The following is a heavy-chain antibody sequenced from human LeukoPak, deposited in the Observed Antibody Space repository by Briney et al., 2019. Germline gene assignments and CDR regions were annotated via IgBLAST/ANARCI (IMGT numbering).Heavy chain of an antibody. D-gene: IGHD3-22*01. J-gene: IGHJ4*02. CDR3: GRVLNYYDSSGYYFSY. CDR1: GFTFSYYT. Sequence: PGGSLRLSCAASGFTFSYYTMHWVRQAPGKGLEWVAVISYDGSNKYYADSVKGRFTISRDNSKNTLYLQMNSLRAEDTAVYYCGRVLNYYDSSGYYFSYWGQGTLVTVSS. CDR2: ISYDGSNK. V-gene: IGHV3-30-3*01.